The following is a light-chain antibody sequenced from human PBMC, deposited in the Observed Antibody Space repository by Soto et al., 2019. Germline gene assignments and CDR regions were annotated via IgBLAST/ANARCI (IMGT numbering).Light chain of an antibody. J-gene: IGKJ5*01. V-gene: IGKV3-15*01. CDR3: QHADSFPLIT. Sequence: IVMTQSPATLSVSPGERGTLPCRASQSVRGNLAWYQQKPGQAPGLLIYGASTRATGIPARFSGSGSGTDFTLTISSLQPEDFATYYCQHADSFPLITVGQGTLLEI. CDR2: GAS. CDR1: QSVRGN.